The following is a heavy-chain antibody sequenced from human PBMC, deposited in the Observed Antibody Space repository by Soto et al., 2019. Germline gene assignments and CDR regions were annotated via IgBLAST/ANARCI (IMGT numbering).Heavy chain of an antibody. J-gene: IGHJ6*02. CDR2: IIPIFGTA. Sequence: QVQLVQSGAEVKKPGSSVKVSCKASGGTFSSYAISWVRQAPGQGLEWMGGIIPIFGTANYAQKFQGRVTITADKSTSTAYMELSSLRSEDTAVYYCATYNWNPLGNYYYGMAVWGQGTTVTVSS. CDR1: GGTFSSYA. CDR3: ATYNWNPLGNYYYGMAV. D-gene: IGHD1-20*01. V-gene: IGHV1-69*06.